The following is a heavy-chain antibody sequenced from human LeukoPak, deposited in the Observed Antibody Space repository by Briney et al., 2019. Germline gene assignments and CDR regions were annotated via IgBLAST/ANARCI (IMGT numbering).Heavy chain of an antibody. V-gene: IGHV3-64*01. CDR3: ARVGGGSSSWYDY. CDR1: GFTFSSYA. D-gene: IGHD6-13*01. Sequence: GRSLRLSCAASGFTFSSYAMHWVRQAPGKGLEYVSAISSNGGSTYYANSVKGRFTISRDNSKNTLYLQMGSLRAGDTAVYYCARVGGGSSSWYDYWGQGTLVTVSS. J-gene: IGHJ4*02. CDR2: ISSNGGST.